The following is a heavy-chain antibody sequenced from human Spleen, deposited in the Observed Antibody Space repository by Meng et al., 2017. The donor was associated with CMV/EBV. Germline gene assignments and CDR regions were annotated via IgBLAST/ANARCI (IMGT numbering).Heavy chain of an antibody. J-gene: IGHJ6*02. Sequence: SETLSLTCAVYGGSFSGYHWSWIRQPPGKGLEWIGEINHSGSTNYNPSLKSRVTISVDTSKNQFSLKLSSVTAADTAVYYCARCSYVIFGVADYYYYGMDVWGQGTTVTVSS. CDR3: ARCSYVIFGVADYYYYGMDV. CDR2: INHSGST. CDR1: GGSFSGYH. V-gene: IGHV4-34*01. D-gene: IGHD3-3*01.